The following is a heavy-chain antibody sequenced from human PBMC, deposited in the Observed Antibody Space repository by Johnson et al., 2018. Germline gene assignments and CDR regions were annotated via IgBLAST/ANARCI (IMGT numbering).Heavy chain of an antibody. CDR2: ISYDGSNT. CDR1: GFTFSSYG. V-gene: IGHV3-30*03. Sequence: QVQLVQSGGGVVQPGRSLRLSCAASGFTFSSYGMHWVRQAPGKGLEWVAVISYDGSNTYYADSVKGRFTISRDNSKNTLYLQMNSLRAEDTAVYYCAREFEWLIGGGYFQHWGQGTLVTVSS. D-gene: IGHD3-3*01. J-gene: IGHJ1*01. CDR3: AREFEWLIGGGYFQH.